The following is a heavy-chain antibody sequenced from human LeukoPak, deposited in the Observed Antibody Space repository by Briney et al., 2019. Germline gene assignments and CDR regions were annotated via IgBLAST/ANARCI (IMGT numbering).Heavy chain of an antibody. CDR1: GGSISSYY. CDR2: IYYSGST. V-gene: IGHV4-59*01. CDR3: ARDLRTSRWELLS. Sequence: SETLSLTCTVSGGSISSYYWSWIRQPPGKGLEWIGYIYYSGSTNYNPSLKSRVTISVDTSKNQFSLKLSSVTAADTAVYYCARDLRTSRWELLSWGQRTLVTVSS. J-gene: IGHJ4*02. D-gene: IGHD1-26*01.